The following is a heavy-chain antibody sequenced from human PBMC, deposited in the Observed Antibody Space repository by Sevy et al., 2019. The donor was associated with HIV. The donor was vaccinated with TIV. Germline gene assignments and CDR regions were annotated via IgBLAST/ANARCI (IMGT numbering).Heavy chain of an antibody. V-gene: IGHV4-4*07. CDR1: GGSISNYY. J-gene: IGHJ4*02. CDR3: ARGLRVTSATSGYFDY. CDR2: FYASGST. Sequence: SETLSLTCTVSGGSISNYYWSWIRQPAGKGLEWIGRFYASGSTNYNPSLKSRVTMSLDTSKNQFSLKLSSVTAADTAVYYCARGLRVTSATSGYFDYWGQGTLVTVSS. D-gene: IGHD3-16*01.